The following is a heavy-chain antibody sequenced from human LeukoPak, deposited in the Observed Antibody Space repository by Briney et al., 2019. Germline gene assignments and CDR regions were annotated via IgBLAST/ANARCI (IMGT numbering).Heavy chain of an antibody. J-gene: IGHJ4*02. CDR2: ISSSSSTI. V-gene: IGHV3-48*01. D-gene: IGHD3-16*02. CDR3: AIDYPYDYVWGGYRYRVDY. CDR1: GFTVSSNY. Sequence: PGGSLRLSCAVSGFTVSSNYMTWVRQAPGKGLEWVSYISSSSSTIYYADSVKGRFTISRDNAKNSLYLQMNSLRAEDTAVYYCAIDYPYDYVWGGYRYRVDYWGQGTLVTVSS.